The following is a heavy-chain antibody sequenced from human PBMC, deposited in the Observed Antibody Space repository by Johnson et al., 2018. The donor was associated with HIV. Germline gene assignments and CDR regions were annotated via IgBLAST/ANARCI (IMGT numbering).Heavy chain of an antibody. D-gene: IGHD2-21*01. CDR3: ARSTYCGGDFYSVAFDI. V-gene: IGHV3-30*03. Sequence: QVQLVESGGGVVQPGRSLRLSCAASGFTFSTYGMHWVRQAPGKGLEWVAVISYDGSNKYYADSVKGRFSISRDNSKNTLYLQMNSLRAEDTAGYYCARSTYCGGDFYSVAFDIWGQGTMVTVSS. CDR2: ISYDGSNK. CDR1: GFTFSTYG. J-gene: IGHJ3*02.